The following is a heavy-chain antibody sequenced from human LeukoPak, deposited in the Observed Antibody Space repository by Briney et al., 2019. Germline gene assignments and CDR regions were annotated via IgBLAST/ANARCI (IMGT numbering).Heavy chain of an antibody. J-gene: IGHJ4*02. V-gene: IGHV3-30-3*01. CDR1: GFTFSSYA. Sequence: GGSLRLSCAASGFTFSSYAMHWVRQAPGKGLEWVAVISYDGSNKYYADSVKGRFTISRDNSKNTLYLQMNSLRAEDTAVYYCARDRRDSYGWYYFDYWGQGTLVTASS. CDR3: ARDRRDSYGWYYFDY. CDR2: ISYDGSNK. D-gene: IGHD5-18*01.